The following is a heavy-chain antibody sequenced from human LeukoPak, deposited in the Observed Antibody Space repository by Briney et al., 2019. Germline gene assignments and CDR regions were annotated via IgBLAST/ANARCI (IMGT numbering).Heavy chain of an antibody. D-gene: IGHD4-17*01. Sequence: PGGGLRLSCAASGFTFSNAWMNWVRQAPGKGLEWVARLKKKTDGGTTDYAAPVKGRFTISRDDSRNMLYLQMDSLKTEDTAIYYCTTFSYALDYWGQGTLVTVSS. J-gene: IGHJ4*02. V-gene: IGHV3-15*01. CDR2: LKKKTDGGTT. CDR1: GFTFSNAW. CDR3: TTFSYALDY.